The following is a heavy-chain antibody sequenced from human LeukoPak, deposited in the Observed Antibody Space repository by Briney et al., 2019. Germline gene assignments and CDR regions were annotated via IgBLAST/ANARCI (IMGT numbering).Heavy chain of an antibody. Sequence: SETLSLTCAVYGGSFSGYYWSWIRQPPGNGLEWIGEINHSGSTNYNPSLKSRVTISVDTSKNQFSLKLSSVTAADTAVYYCARRKYGGENFDYWGQGTLVTVSS. V-gene: IGHV4-34*01. CDR1: GGSFSGYY. D-gene: IGHD3-16*01. CDR3: ARRKYGGENFDY. J-gene: IGHJ4*02. CDR2: INHSGST.